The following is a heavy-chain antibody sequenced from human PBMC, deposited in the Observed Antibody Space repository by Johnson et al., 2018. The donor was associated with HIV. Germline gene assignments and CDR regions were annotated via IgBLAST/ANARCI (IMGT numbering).Heavy chain of an antibody. CDR2: ISSSGSTI. Sequence: QVQLVESGGGLVKPGGSLRLSCAASGFTFSDYYMSWIRQAPGKGLEWVSYISSSGSTIYYADSVKGRFTISRDNSKNTLYLQMKSLRGEDTAVYYCARRDNSGWADAFDIWGQGTMVTVSS. CDR1: GFTFSDYY. J-gene: IGHJ3*02. D-gene: IGHD6-19*01. CDR3: ARRDNSGWADAFDI. V-gene: IGHV3-11*04.